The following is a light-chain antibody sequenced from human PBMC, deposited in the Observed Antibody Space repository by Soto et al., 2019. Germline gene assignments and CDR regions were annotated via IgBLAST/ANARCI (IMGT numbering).Light chain of an antibody. CDR1: QSISTW. V-gene: IGKV1-5*01. CDR3: QQYSSYST. J-gene: IGKJ1*01. CDR2: DAS. Sequence: DIQMTQSPSTLSASVGDRVTITCRASQSISTWLAWYQQKPGKAPKLLIYDASSLESGVPSRFSGSGSGTEFTLTISSLQPEDFASYYCQQYSSYSTFGQGTKVDIK.